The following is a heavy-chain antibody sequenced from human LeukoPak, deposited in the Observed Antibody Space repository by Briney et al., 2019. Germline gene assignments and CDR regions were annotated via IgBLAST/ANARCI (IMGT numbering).Heavy chain of an antibody. CDR2: ISYDGSNK. CDR1: GFTFSSYG. CDR3: AKIGWGELPVARDAFDI. V-gene: IGHV3-30*18. J-gene: IGHJ3*02. D-gene: IGHD1-26*01. Sequence: GGSLRLSCAASGFTFSSYGMHWVRQAPGKGLEWVAVISYDGSNKYYADSVKGRFTISRDNSKNTLYLQMNSLRAEDTAVYYCAKIGWGELPVARDAFDIWGQGTMVTVSS.